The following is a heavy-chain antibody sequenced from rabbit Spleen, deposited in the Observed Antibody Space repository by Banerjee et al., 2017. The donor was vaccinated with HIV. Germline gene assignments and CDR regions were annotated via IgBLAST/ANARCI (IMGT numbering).Heavy chain of an antibody. CDR3: ASGADYAYGGYDL. J-gene: IGHJ4*01. CDR2: IGTGSGST. CDR1: GFSFSSGYY. V-gene: IGHV1S45*01. Sequence: QEQLEESGGGLVKPGASLTLTCKASGFSFSSGYYMYWVRQAPGKGLEWIGCIGTGSGSTWYASWAKGRFTISKTSSTTVTLQMTSLTAADTATYFCASGADYAYGGYDLWGQGTLVTVS. D-gene: IGHD2-1*01.